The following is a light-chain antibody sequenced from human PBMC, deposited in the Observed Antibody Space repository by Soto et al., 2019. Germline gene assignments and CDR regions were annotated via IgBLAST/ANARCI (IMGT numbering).Light chain of an antibody. J-gene: IGKJ1*01. CDR3: QHHGT. V-gene: IGKV3-15*01. Sequence: MTQSPATLSVSPGERDTLSCRASQGVGSTLAWYRQQPGQAPRLLIYDAYIRASGVPARFSGSGSGTDFTLTISSLQPDDFATYYCQHHGTFGQGTKVDIK. CDR1: QGVGST. CDR2: DAY.